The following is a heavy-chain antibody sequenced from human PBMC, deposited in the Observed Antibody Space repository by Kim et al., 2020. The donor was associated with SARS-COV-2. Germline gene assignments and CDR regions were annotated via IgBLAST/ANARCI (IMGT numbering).Heavy chain of an antibody. CDR3: ARENYYGSGSFYYYYYYGIDV. J-gene: IGHJ6*02. CDR1: GFTFSSYA. Sequence: GGSLRLSCAASGFTFSSYAMHWVRQAPGKGLEWVAVISYDGSNKYYADSVKGRFTISRDNSKNTLYLQMNSLRAEDTAVYYCARENYYGSGSFYYYYYYGIDVWGQGTTVTVSS. CDR2: ISYDGSNK. V-gene: IGHV3-30*04. D-gene: IGHD3-10*01.